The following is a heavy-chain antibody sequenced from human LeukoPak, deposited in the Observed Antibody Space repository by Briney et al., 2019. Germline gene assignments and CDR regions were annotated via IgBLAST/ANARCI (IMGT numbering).Heavy chain of an antibody. CDR1: GFTFSSYG. CDR3: ARLGATSGVYYFDY. J-gene: IGHJ4*02. V-gene: IGHV3-21*01. CDR2: ISSSSSYI. Sequence: GGSLRLSCAASGFTFSSYGMHWVRQAPGKGLEWVSSISSSSSYIYYADSVKGRFTISRDNAKNSLYLQMNSLRAEDTAVYYCARLGATSGVYYFDYWGQGTLVTVSS. D-gene: IGHD1-26*01.